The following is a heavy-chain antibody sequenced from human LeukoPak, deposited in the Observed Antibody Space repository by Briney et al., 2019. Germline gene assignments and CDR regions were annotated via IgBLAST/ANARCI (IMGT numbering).Heavy chain of an antibody. CDR2: IRYDANIK. CDR3: AKLGSSTTQGY. Sequence: GGSLRLSCAASGFTFSSLGLHWVRQAPGKGLEWVAFIRYDANIKYYADSVKGRFTISRDNSKNTLYLQMNSLRAEDTAVYYCAKLGSSTTQGYWGQGTQVTVSS. V-gene: IGHV3-30*02. D-gene: IGHD6-13*01. J-gene: IGHJ4*02. CDR1: GFTFSSLG.